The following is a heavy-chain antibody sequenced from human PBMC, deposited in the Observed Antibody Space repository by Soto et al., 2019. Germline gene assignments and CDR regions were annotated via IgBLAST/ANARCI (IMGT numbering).Heavy chain of an antibody. CDR3: ATIKGHGSGSYFDYYYYGMDV. CDR1: GFSFTSYW. J-gene: IGHJ6*02. CDR2: IYPGDSDT. D-gene: IGHD3-10*01. Sequence: GESLKISCKGSGFSFTSYWIGWVRQMPGKGLEWMGIIYPGDSDTRYSPSFQGQVTISADKSISTAYLQWSSLKASDTAMYYCATIKGHGSGSYFDYYYYGMDVWGQGTTVTVSS. V-gene: IGHV5-51*01.